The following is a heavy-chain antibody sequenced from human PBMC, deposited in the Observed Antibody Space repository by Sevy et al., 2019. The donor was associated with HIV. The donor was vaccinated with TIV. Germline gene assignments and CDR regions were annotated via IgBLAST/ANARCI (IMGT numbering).Heavy chain of an antibody. CDR2: IRSKANTYTT. Sequence: GGSLRLSCVVSGVNFTNAWVTWVRQASGKGLEWIGRIRSKANTYTTAYAASVKGRFIIARDDSKNTAYLQMNRLRPEDTAKYYCTFSSDYYKYGWDVWGQGTTVTVSS. V-gene: IGHV3-73*01. CDR1: GVNFTNAW. J-gene: IGHJ6*02. D-gene: IGHD6-6*01. CDR3: TFSSDYYKYGWDV.